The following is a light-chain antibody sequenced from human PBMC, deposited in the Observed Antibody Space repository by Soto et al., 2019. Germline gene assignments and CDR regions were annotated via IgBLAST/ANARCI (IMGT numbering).Light chain of an antibody. J-gene: IGKJ1*01. CDR1: QGIRSA. CDR3: LLYYSYSWA. V-gene: IGKV1-6*01. Sequence: AIPVTQSRSSLSASVGDRVTITCRTRQGIRSALGWYQQKPGKVPKLLIYAASTLQSGVPSRFSGSGSGRAFTLTISTLQPEDFATYYCLLYYSYSWACGQGAKVDIK. CDR2: AAS.